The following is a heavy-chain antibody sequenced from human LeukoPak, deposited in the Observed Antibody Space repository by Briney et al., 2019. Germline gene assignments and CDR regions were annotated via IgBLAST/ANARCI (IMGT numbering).Heavy chain of an antibody. CDR3: ARLYCSSTSCYGYGAFDI. CDR1: GGTFSSYA. D-gene: IGHD2-2*01. V-gene: IGHV1-69*05. CDR2: IIPIFGTA. J-gene: IGHJ3*02. Sequence: ASAKVSCKASGGTFSSYAISWVRQAPGQGLEWMGGIIPIFGTANYAQKFQGRVTITTDESTSTAYMELSSLRSEDTAVYYCARLYCSSTSCYGYGAFDIWGQGTMVTVSS.